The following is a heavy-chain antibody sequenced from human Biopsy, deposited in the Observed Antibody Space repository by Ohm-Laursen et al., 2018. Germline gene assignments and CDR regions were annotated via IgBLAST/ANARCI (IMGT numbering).Heavy chain of an antibody. CDR2: IIPIFGTA. CDR3: ARDPLNGHKHFDY. J-gene: IGHJ4*02. V-gene: IGHV1-69*13. Sequence: SVKVSCKASGGTFTNYAISWVRQAPGQGLEWMGGIIPIFGTANYAQKFQGRVTITADESTSTAYMELSSLRSDDTAVYYCARDPLNGHKHFDYWGQGSLVTVSS. CDR1: GGTFTNYA. D-gene: IGHD2-8*01.